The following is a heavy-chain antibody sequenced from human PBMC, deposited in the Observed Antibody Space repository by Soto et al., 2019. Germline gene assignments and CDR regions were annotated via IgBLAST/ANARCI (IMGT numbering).Heavy chain of an antibody. CDR1: GGSISSGGYY. CDR3: VRELRGGTTFDN. D-gene: IGHD1-1*01. Sequence: QVQLQESGPGLVKPSQTLSLTCSVSGGSISSGGYYWSWIRQHPGKGLEWIGFIYYTGRTYYNPSLKSRVTISVDTSKNQFSLKLTTVTAADTAVYYCVRELRGGTTFDNWGPGTLVTVSS. CDR2: IYYTGRT. J-gene: IGHJ4*02. V-gene: IGHV4-31*03.